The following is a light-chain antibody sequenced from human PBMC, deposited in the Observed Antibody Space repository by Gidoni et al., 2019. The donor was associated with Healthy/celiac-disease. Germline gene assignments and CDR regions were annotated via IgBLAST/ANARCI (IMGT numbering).Light chain of an antibody. CDR3: QSYDSSLSGPV. CDR2: GNS. Sequence: QSVLTQPPSVSGAPGPRVTISCTGSSSNIGAGYDVHWYQQLPGTAPKLLLYGNSNRPSGVPDRFSGSKSGTSASLAITGLQAEDEADYYCQSYDSSLSGPVFGGGTKLTVL. CDR1: SSNIGAGYD. J-gene: IGLJ2*01. V-gene: IGLV1-40*01.